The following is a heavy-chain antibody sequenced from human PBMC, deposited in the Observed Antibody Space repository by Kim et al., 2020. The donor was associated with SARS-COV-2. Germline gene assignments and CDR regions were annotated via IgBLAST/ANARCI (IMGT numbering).Heavy chain of an antibody. D-gene: IGHD3-3*01. V-gene: IGHV3-49*04. CDR3: TRSTHLRIFGEAFGFDY. CDR1: GINFGEYA. J-gene: IGHJ4*02. Sequence: GGSLRLSCATSGINFGEYAINWVRQAPGKGLEWVGFIRGRSYGGTADYAASVKGRFFISRDDSKGTAYLQLTSLKSEDTAVYFCTRSTHLRIFGEAFGFDYWGQGTLVTVSP. CDR2: IRGRSYGGTA.